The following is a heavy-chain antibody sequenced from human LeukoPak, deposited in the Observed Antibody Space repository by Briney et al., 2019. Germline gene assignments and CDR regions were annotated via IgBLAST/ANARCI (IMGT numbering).Heavy chain of an antibody. CDR1: DGSISSHY. Sequence: SETLSLTCTVSDGSISSHYWSWIRQPPGKGLEWIGYIYYSGSTNYNPSLKSRVTISVDTSKNQFSLKLTSVAAADTAVYYCARAGGDPHYYYYYYMDVWGKGTPVTVSS. J-gene: IGHJ6*03. D-gene: IGHD2-21*02. V-gene: IGHV4-59*11. CDR2: IYYSGST. CDR3: ARAGGDPHYYYYYYMDV.